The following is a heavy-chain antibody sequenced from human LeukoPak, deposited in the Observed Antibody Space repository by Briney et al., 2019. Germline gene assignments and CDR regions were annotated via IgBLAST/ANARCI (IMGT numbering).Heavy chain of an antibody. V-gene: IGHV3-73*01. Sequence: GGSLRLSCAVSGFTFSASAMHWVRQASGTGLEWVGHIRTKANNYATAYAASVKGRFTISRDDSKNTAFLQMNSLKTEDTAVYYCTGQSKGYWGQGTLVTVSS. CDR3: TGQSKGY. CDR2: IRTKANNYAT. CDR1: GFTFSASA. J-gene: IGHJ4*02.